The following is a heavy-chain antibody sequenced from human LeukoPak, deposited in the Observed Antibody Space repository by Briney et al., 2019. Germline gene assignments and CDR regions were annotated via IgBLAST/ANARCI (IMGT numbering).Heavy chain of an antibody. CDR2: IYTSGST. V-gene: IGHV4-61*02. D-gene: IGHD2-2*01. CDR3: AREGLGYCSSTSCYGSWFDP. CDR1: GGSISSGSYY. Sequence: SQTLSLTCTVSGGSISSGSYYWSWIRQPAGKGLEWIGRIYTSGSTNYNPSLKSRVTISVDTSKNQFSLKLSSVTAADTAVYYCAREGLGYCSSTSCYGSWFDPWGQGTLVTVSS. J-gene: IGHJ5*02.